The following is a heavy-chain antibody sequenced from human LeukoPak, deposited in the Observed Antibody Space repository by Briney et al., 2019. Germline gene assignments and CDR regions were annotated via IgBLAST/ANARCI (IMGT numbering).Heavy chain of an antibody. D-gene: IGHD2-15*01. CDR2: MNPNSGNT. J-gene: IGHJ4*02. Sequence: ASVKVSCKASGYTFTSYDINWVRQATGQGLEWMGWMNPNSGNTGYAQKFQGRVTITRNTSISTAYMELSSLRSEDTAVYYCARGPHCSGGSCYSNFDYWGQGTLVTVSS. CDR1: GYTFTSYD. CDR3: ARGPHCSGGSCYSNFDY. V-gene: IGHV1-8*03.